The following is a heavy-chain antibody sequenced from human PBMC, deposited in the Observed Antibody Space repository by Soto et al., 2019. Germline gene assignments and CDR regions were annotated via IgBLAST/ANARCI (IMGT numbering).Heavy chain of an antibody. CDR2: ITQSGSYT. CDR3: ARELDGIDV. Sequence: PVGSLRLSCAGSGLAFSDYDVSWIRQAPGKGLEWVSYITQSGSYTKYADSVQGRFTISRDNAKNSLYLQMNSLRAEDTAVYYCARELDGIDVWGQGTTVTVSS. CDR1: GLAFSDYD. J-gene: IGHJ6*02. V-gene: IGHV3-11*05.